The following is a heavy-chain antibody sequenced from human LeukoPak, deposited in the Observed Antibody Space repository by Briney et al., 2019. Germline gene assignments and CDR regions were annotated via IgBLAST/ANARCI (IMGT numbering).Heavy chain of an antibody. CDR1: GGTFSSYA. D-gene: IGHD2-15*01. CDR2: IIPIFGTA. Sequence: EASVKVSCKASGGTFSSYAISWVRQAPGQGLEWMGGIIPIFGTANYAQKFQGRVTITADDSTSTAYMELSSLRSEDTAVYYCARVGFGSGYFDYWGQGTLVTVSS. V-gene: IGHV1-69*13. CDR3: ARVGFGSGYFDY. J-gene: IGHJ4*02.